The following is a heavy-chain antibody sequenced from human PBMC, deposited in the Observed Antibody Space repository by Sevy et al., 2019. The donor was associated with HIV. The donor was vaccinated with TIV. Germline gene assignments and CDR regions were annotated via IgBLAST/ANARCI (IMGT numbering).Heavy chain of an antibody. Sequence: GGSLRLSCAASGFTFSNYFMNWVRQAPGKGLEWVSSISSGSSYIFYADSLKGRFTISRDNAKNSLYLHMNSLRAEDTAVYYCGRGDYYDSLYYFDYWGPGTLVTVSS. D-gene: IGHD3-22*01. CDR2: ISSGSSYI. CDR1: GFTFSNYF. J-gene: IGHJ4*02. V-gene: IGHV3-21*01. CDR3: GRGDYYDSLYYFDY.